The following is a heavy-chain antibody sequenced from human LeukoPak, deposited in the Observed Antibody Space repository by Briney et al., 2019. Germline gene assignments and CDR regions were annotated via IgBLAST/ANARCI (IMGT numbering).Heavy chain of an antibody. Sequence: GGSLRLSCAGSGFSFSSYWMTWVRQAPGKGLEWVATIKEDGREEYYVDSVKGRFTISRDNAKNSLYLQMNSLRVEDTAVYYCARDQSRRSDYWGQGTLVTVSS. CDR3: ARDQSRRSDY. V-gene: IGHV3-7*03. CDR2: IKEDGREE. CDR1: GFSFSSYW. J-gene: IGHJ4*02.